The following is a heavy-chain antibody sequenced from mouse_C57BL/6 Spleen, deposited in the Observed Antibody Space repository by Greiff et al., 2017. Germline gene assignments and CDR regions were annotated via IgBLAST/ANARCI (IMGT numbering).Heavy chain of an antibody. CDR2: IWRGGST. J-gene: IGHJ1*03. CDR3: ARISIYDYDI. D-gene: IGHD2-4*01. Sequence: QVQLQQSGPGLVQPSQSLSITCTVSGFSFTSYGVHWVRQSPGKGLEWLGVIWRGGSTDYNAAFISRLSISKDNSKSQVFFKMNRLQADDTAIYYCARISIYDYDIWGTGTTVTVSS. V-gene: IGHV2-2*01. CDR1: GFSFTSYG.